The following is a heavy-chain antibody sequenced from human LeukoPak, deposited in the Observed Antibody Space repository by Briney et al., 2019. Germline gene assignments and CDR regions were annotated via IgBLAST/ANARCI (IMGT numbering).Heavy chain of an antibody. CDR1: GGTFSSYA. Sequence: ASVKVSCKASGGTFSSYAISWVRQAPGQGLEWMGGIIPIFGTANYAQKFQGRVTITADESTSTAYMELSSLRSEDTAVYYCARDRDEWELPDYWGQGTLVTVSS. CDR3: ARDRDEWELPDY. V-gene: IGHV1-69*13. J-gene: IGHJ4*02. CDR2: IIPIFGTA. D-gene: IGHD1-26*01.